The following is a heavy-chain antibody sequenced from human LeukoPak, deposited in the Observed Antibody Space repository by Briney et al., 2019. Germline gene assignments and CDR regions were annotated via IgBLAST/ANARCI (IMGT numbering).Heavy chain of an antibody. V-gene: IGHV3-48*01. D-gene: IGHD2-2*01. CDR1: GFTFSRYN. CDR2: ISISSGII. Sequence: GGSLRLSCAASGFTFSRYNMNWVRQAPGKGLEWVSYISISSGIIYYADSVKGRFTISRDNAKNSLYLQMNSLRAEDTAVYYCAHGSMYQLDYWGQGTLVTVSS. CDR3: AHGSMYQLDY. J-gene: IGHJ4*02.